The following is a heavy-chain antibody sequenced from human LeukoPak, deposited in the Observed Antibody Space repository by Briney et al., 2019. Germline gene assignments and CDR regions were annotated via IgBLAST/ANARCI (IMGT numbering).Heavy chain of an antibody. J-gene: IGHJ5*02. V-gene: IGHV1-2*02. CDR3: ARTKNLYPGWFDP. D-gene: IGHD1-14*01. CDR2: ITPHNGGT. CDR1: GYTVTGYY. Sequence: ASVKVSCKPSGYTVTGYYIHWVRQAPGQGLEWMGWITPHNGGTNYAQKFQGGVTMTRDTSISTAYMELSRLRSDDTAVYYCARTKNLYPGWFDPWGQGTLVTVSS.